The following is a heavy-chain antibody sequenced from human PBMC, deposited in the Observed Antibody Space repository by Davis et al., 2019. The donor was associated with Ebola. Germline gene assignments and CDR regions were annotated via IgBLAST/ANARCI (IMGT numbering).Heavy chain of an antibody. D-gene: IGHD4-17*01. J-gene: IGHJ4*02. CDR2: IVVGSGNT. CDR1: GFTFTSSA. CDR3: AAKVDYGDYLEDY. V-gene: IGHV1-58*02. Sequence: SVKVSCKASGFTFTSSAMQWVRQARGQRLEWIGWIVVGSGNTNYAQKFQERVTITRDMSTSTAYMELSSLRSEDTAVYYCAAKVDYGDYLEDYWGQGTLVTVSS.